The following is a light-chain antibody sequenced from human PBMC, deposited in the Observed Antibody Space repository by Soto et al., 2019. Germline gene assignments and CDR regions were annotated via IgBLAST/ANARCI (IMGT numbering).Light chain of an antibody. Sequence: DIQMTQSPSTLSGSVGDRVTITCQATQDIRKYLNWYQQKPGKAPKLLIYDASSLETGVPSRFSGSGSGTDFTLTISSLQPEDFATYYCQQYDNLPLIFGQGTRLEIK. CDR2: DAS. CDR1: QDIRKY. V-gene: IGKV1-33*01. CDR3: QQYDNLPLI. J-gene: IGKJ5*01.